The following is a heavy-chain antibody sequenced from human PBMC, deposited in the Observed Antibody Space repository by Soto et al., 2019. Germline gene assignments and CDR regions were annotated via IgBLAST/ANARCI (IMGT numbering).Heavy chain of an antibody. CDR1: GVSFSKNS. D-gene: IGHD3-3*01. V-gene: IGHV1-3*01. J-gene: IGHJ6*01. Sequence: GXSVKLSCKDSGVSFSKNSINWARQAPGQRLEWMGWIXAGNGXKQYQKKFQGXXTISRDTXXTTDYMELSRLRSEDTAVYYCARGYDFWGGMDVWGQRTTVTVSS. CDR3: ARGYDFWGGMDV. CDR2: IXAGNGXK.